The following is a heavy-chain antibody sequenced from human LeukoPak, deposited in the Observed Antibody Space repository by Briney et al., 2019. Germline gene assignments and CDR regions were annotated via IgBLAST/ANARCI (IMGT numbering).Heavy chain of an antibody. D-gene: IGHD3-10*01. CDR1: GFTFSSYA. CDR3: AKMPSYYYGSGSYYYFDY. CDR2: ISGSGGST. J-gene: IGHJ4*02. Sequence: GGSLRLSCAASGFTFSSYAMSWVRRAPGKGLEWVSAISGSGGSTYYADSVKGRFTISRDNSKNTLYLQMNSLRAEDTAVYYCAKMPSYYYGSGSYYYFDYWGQGTLVTVSS. V-gene: IGHV3-23*01.